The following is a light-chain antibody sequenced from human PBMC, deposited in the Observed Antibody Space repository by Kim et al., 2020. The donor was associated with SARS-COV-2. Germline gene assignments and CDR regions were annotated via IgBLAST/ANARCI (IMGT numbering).Light chain of an antibody. V-gene: IGLV10-54*01. CDR1: SNNVGTQE. Sequence: QTATLSCTGNSNNVGTQEAVSRQQQQGHPPPHLTNSNNNRPSGSSAVLSSARSGNTASLTIAGLQPADEDDDYCSGWDRGLRACVFGGGTQLTVL. CDR3: SGWDRGLRACV. J-gene: IGLJ3*02. CDR2: SNN.